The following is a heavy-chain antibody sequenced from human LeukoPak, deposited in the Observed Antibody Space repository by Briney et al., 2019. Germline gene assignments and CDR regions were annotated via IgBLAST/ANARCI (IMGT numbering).Heavy chain of an antibody. CDR2: IDTSGST. V-gene: IGHV4-4*07. CDR3: ARTIAVAGTGKPTDYYYMDV. D-gene: IGHD6-19*01. J-gene: IGHJ6*03. Sequence: SETLSLTCTVSGGTISSYDWSWIRQPARQGLEWIGRIDTSGSTNYNPSLKSRVTISVDKSKNQFPLKLSSVTAADTAVYYCARTIAVAGTGKPTDYYYMDVWGKGTTVTVSS. CDR1: GGTISSYD.